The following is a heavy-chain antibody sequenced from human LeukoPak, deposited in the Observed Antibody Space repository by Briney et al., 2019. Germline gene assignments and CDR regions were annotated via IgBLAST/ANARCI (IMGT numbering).Heavy chain of an antibody. J-gene: IGHJ4*02. CDR3: ARGRGGSSGYLYYFDY. Sequence: GASVKVSCKASGYGLTHYAMNWVRQAPRQGLEWMGWINTKVGNPTYAQDFTGRFVFSLDTSVSTAYLQISSLNTEDTAVYYCARGRGGSSGYLYYFDYWGQGTVVTVTS. CDR2: INTKVGNP. CDR1: GYGLTHYA. D-gene: IGHD3-22*01. V-gene: IGHV7-4-1*02.